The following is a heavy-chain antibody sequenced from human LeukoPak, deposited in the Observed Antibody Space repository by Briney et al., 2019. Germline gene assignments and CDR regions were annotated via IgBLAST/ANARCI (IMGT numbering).Heavy chain of an antibody. CDR1: GFTFSSYS. D-gene: IGHD3-10*01. Sequence: PGGSLRLSCAASGFTFSSYSMNWVRQAPGKGLEWVSYISSSSSTIYYADSVKGRFTISRDNAKNSLYLQMNSLRAEDTAVYYCARGNGERYYGSGSYYSPFDYWGQGALVTVSS. J-gene: IGHJ4*02. CDR3: ARGNGERYYGSGSYYSPFDY. V-gene: IGHV3-48*01. CDR2: ISSSSSTI.